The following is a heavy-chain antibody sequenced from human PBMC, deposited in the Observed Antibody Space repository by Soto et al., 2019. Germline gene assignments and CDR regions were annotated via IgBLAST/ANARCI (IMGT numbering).Heavy chain of an antibody. CDR3: ARYLGDYGDYGMDV. Sequence: KLSETLAPNCTVSGDSISSSTYYWGWIRQPPGKGLEWIGNIYYRGSTYSNPSLKSRVTMSVDTSKNQFSLKLSSVTAADTAVYYCARYLGDYGDYGMDVWGQGTTVTVSS. CDR1: GDSISSSTYY. D-gene: IGHD4-17*01. J-gene: IGHJ6*02. CDR2: IYYRGST. V-gene: IGHV4-39*07.